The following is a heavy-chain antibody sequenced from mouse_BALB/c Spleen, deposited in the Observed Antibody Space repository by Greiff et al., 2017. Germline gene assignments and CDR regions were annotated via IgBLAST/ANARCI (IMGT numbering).Heavy chain of an antibody. D-gene: IGHD2-3*01. V-gene: IGHV2-9*02. CDR3: ARDEDGNYDGYLDY. CDR2: IWAGGST. J-gene: IGHJ4*01. CDR1: GFSLTSYG. Sequence: VQLQQSGPGLVAPSQSLSITCTVSGFSLTSYGVHWVRQPPGKGLEWLGVIWAGGSTNYNSALMSRLSISKDNSKSQVFLKMNSLQTDDTAMYYCARDEDGNYDGYLDYWGQGTSVTVSS.